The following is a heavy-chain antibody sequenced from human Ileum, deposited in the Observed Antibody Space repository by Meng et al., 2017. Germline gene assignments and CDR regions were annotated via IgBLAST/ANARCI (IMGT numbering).Heavy chain of an antibody. V-gene: IGHV4-30-4*01. D-gene: IGHD5-18*01. Sequence: QVQLQDSGPGLVKPSQTLSLTCSISNGSLTNVNNYWNWIRQAPGQALEHIGYIYYDGSSYATPSLKSRVTMSIDTYTNQFSLRLDSVTAADTAVYYCAREFYVDTAMVIDSWGPGALVTVSS. J-gene: IGHJ4*02. CDR2: IYYDGSS. CDR3: AREFYVDTAMVIDS. CDR1: NGSLTNVNNY.